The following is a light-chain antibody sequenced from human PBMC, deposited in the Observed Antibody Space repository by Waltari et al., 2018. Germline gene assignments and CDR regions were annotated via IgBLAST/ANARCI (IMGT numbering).Light chain of an antibody. CDR2: DAS. Sequence: EIVLTQSPATLSLSPGERATLSCRASQSVSSYLAWYQQKPGQAPRRLIYDASNRATGIPARFSGSGSGTDFTLTIGSLEPEDFAVYYCQQRSNWPLTFGGGTKVEIK. V-gene: IGKV3-11*01. CDR3: QQRSNWPLT. CDR1: QSVSSY. J-gene: IGKJ4*01.